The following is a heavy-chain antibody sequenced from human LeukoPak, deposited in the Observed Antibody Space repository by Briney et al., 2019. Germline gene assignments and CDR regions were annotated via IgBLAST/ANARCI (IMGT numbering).Heavy chain of an antibody. Sequence: GGSLRLSCAASGFTISSYAMSWVRQAPGKGLEWVSAISGSGGSTYYADSVKGRFTISRDNSKNTLYLQMNSLRAEDTAVYYCAKPRQRAVAGTTFDYWGQGTLVTVSS. CDR3: AKPRQRAVAGTTFDY. V-gene: IGHV3-23*01. CDR1: GFTISSYA. CDR2: ISGSGGST. D-gene: IGHD6-19*01. J-gene: IGHJ4*02.